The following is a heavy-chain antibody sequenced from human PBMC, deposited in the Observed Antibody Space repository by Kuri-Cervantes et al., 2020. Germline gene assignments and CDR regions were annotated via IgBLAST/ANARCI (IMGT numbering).Heavy chain of an antibody. V-gene: IGHV5-51*01. D-gene: IGHD6-6*01. CDR2: IYPDDSDT. Sequence: GGSLRLSCQGSGYSFTTYWLAWVRQMPGKGLEWMGIIYPDDSDTRYSPSFEGQVTFSADKSINTAYLQWSSLKASDSAMYYCARWDSSSSGDYFDYWGQGTLVTVSS. CDR1: GYSFTTYW. CDR3: ARWDSSSSGDYFDY. J-gene: IGHJ4*02.